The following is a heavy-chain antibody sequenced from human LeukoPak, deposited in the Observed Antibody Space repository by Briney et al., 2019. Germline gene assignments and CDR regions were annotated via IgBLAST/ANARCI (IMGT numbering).Heavy chain of an antibody. J-gene: IGHJ6*02. Sequence: SETLSLTCTVSGGSISSYYWSWIRQPPGKGLEWIGSIYYSGSTYYNPSLKSRVTISVDTSKNQFSLKLSSVTAADTAVYYCARDLGGGGSSGYYYYGMDVWGQGTTVTVSS. CDR1: GGSISSYY. D-gene: IGHD2-15*01. CDR3: ARDLGGGGSSGYYYYGMDV. CDR2: IYYSGST. V-gene: IGHV4-39*07.